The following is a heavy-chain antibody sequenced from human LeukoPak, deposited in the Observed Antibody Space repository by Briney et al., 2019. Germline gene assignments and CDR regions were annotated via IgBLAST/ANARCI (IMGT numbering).Heavy chain of an antibody. CDR2: IYYSGST. Sequence: SETLSLTCTVSGGSISSYYWSWIRQPPGKGLEWIGYIYYSGSTNYNPSLKSRVTISVDTSKNQFSLKLSSVTAADTAVYYCARSIAAAMAPYYYYMDVWGKGTTVTISS. V-gene: IGHV4-59*08. D-gene: IGHD6-13*01. J-gene: IGHJ6*03. CDR1: GGSISSYY. CDR3: ARSIAAAMAPYYYYMDV.